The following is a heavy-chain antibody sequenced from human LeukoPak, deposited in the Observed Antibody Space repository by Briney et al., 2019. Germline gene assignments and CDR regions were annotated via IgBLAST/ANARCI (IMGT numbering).Heavy chain of an antibody. D-gene: IGHD5-18*01. Sequence: SETLSLTCTVSGGSISSYYWSWIRQPPGKGLEWIGYIYYNGSTNYNPSLKSRVTISVDTSKNQFSLKLSSVTAADTAVYYCARQKWLAFDIWGQGAMVTVSS. J-gene: IGHJ3*02. CDR3: ARQKWLAFDI. CDR2: IYYNGST. V-gene: IGHV4-59*08. CDR1: GGSISSYY.